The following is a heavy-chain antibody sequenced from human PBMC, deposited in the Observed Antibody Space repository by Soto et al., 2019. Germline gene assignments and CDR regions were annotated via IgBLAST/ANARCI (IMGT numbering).Heavy chain of an antibody. CDR3: TRGPRPISTGTGAY. D-gene: IGHD3-10*01. CDR2: IYNDGTYS. J-gene: IGHJ4*02. CDR1: GFIFKMYW. Sequence: GGSLRLSCAASGFIFKMYWMHWVRQSPGKGLVWISRIYNDGTYSDYADSVRGRFTISRDNVNDTLYLQMNNLRAEDSGLYYCTRGPRPISTGTGAYWGQGTQVTVSS. V-gene: IGHV3-74*01.